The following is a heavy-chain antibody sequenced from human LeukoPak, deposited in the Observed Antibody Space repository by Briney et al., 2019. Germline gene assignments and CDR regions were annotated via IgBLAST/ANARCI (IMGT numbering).Heavy chain of an antibody. J-gene: IGHJ4*02. CDR3: ARYIAVAGKGDY. CDR1: GFTFSSYA. V-gene: IGHV3-23*01. Sequence: GGSLRLSCAASGFTFSSYAMNWVRQAPGKGLEWVSAISGSGDSTYYADSVKGRFTISRDNAKNSLYLQMNSLRAEDTAVYYCARYIAVAGKGDYWGQGTLVTVSS. CDR2: ISGSGDST. D-gene: IGHD6-19*01.